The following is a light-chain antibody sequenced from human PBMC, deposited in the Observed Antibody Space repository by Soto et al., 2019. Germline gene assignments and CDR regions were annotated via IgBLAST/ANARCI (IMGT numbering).Light chain of an antibody. CDR2: GAV. J-gene: IGKJ5*01. CDR1: QSVMSIY. Sequence: EIVLTQSPATLSLSPGERATLSCRASQSVMSIYLAWYQQKPGQAPRLLIYGAVTRATGVPARFSGSESGTEFTLTISSLQSEDFAVYYCQQYNNWPPITFGQGTRLEIK. V-gene: IGKV3-15*01. CDR3: QQYNNWPPIT.